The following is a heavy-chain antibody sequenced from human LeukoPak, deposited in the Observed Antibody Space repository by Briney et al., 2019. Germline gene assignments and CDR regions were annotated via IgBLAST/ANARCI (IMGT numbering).Heavy chain of an antibody. CDR2: IDHRGIS. V-gene: IGHV4-34*01. D-gene: IGHD2-15*01. J-gene: IGHJ4*03. CDR3: ASRSLTLAAARCFDD. Sequence: SETLSLTCAVHGESFSAYCWSWIRQVPGRGLEWIGEIDHRGISNYNPSLKSRATILVDTSNNRFSLSLASVTAADTATYYCASRSLTLAAARCFDDWGQGSVVTVSS. CDR1: GESFSAYC.